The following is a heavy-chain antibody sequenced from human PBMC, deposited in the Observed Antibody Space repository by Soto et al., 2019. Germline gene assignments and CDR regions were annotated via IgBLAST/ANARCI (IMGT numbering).Heavy chain of an antibody. Sequence: GGSLRLSXVGSGFTFSNFSINWVRQAPGKGLEWVSSISSRSDIYYADSVKGRFTISRDNAKNSVSLQMNSLRAEDTAVYSCAREYTAWPLAYGLDVWGQGTTVTVS. CDR3: AREYTAWPLAYGLDV. D-gene: IGHD2-2*02. J-gene: IGHJ6*02. CDR1: GFTFSNFS. V-gene: IGHV3-21*01. CDR2: ISSRSDI.